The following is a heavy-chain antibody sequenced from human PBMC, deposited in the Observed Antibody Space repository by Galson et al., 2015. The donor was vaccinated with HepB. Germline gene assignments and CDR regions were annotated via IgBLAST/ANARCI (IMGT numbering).Heavy chain of an antibody. Sequence: SVKVSCKASGGTFSSYAISWVRQAPGQGLEWMGGIIPIFGTANYAQKFQGRVTITADESTSTAYMELSSLRSEDTAVYYCATPQYSSSWYKGFDYWGQGTLVTVSS. CDR3: ATPQYSSSWYKGFDY. CDR1: GGTFSSYA. J-gene: IGHJ4*02. CDR2: IIPIFGTA. D-gene: IGHD6-13*01. V-gene: IGHV1-69*13.